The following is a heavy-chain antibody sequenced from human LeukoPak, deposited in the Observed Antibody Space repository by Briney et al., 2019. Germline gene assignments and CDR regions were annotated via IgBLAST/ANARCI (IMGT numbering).Heavy chain of an antibody. CDR1: GVALSTCW. J-gene: IGHJ4*02. CDR3: TRRSGYYYDY. Sequence: PGGSLRLSCAASGVALSTCWMYSVRQAPGKGPVWVSRINSDGSIINYADSVKGRFTISRDITKNTLHLQLDSLRAEDTAVYYCTRRSGYYYDYWGQGTLVTVSS. CDR2: INSDGSII. V-gene: IGHV3-74*01. D-gene: IGHD3-22*01.